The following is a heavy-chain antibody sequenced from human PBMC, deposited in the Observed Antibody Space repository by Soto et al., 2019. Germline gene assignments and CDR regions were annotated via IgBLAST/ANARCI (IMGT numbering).Heavy chain of an antibody. J-gene: IGHJ4*02. Sequence: EVQLVESGGGLVKPGGSLRLSCAASGFTFSSYSMNWVRQAPGKGLEWVSSISSSSSYIYYADSVKGRFTISRDNAKNSLYLQMNSLRAEDTAVYYCARQATYYDFWSGYYTLYYFDYWGQGTLVTVSS. CDR1: GFTFSSYS. CDR2: ISSSSSYI. D-gene: IGHD3-3*01. V-gene: IGHV3-21*01. CDR3: ARQATYYDFWSGYYTLYYFDY.